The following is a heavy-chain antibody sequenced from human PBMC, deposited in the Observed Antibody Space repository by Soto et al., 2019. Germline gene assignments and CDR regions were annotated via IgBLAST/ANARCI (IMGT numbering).Heavy chain of an antibody. CDR1: GFTFSSYA. Sequence: GGSLRLSCAASGFTFSSYAMSWVRQAPGKGLEWVAGISHGATRKSYSDSVKGRFIISRDNSKKMLYPQLNSLRREDTAVYYCAKDWVGGSNRYQLDYWGRGTLVTVSS. V-gene: IGHV3-30*18. CDR3: AKDWVGGSNRYQLDY. CDR2: ISHGATRK. J-gene: IGHJ4*02. D-gene: IGHD4-4*01.